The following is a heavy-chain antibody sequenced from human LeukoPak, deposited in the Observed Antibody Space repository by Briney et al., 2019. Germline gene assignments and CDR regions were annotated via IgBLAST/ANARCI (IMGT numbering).Heavy chain of an antibody. D-gene: IGHD6-13*01. Sequence: GGSLRLSCAASGFTFSDYYMSWIRQAPGKGLEWVSYISSSGSTIYYADSVKGRFTISRDNAKNSLYLQMNSLRAEDTAVYYCARFHSSSWYFYFDYWGQGTLVTVSS. CDR1: GFTFSDYY. J-gene: IGHJ4*02. CDR3: ARFHSSSWYFYFDY. CDR2: ISSSGSTI. V-gene: IGHV3-11*01.